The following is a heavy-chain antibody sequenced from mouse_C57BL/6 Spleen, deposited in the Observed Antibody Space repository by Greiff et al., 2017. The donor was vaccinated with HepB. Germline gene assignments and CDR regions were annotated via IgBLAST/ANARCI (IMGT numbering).Heavy chain of an antibody. CDR1: GYTFTDYE. J-gene: IGHJ2*01. CDR3: TRSGQGYYPFNY. D-gene: IGHD2-3*01. V-gene: IGHV1-15*01. Sequence: QVQLQQSGAELVRPGASVTLSCNASGYTFTDYEMHWVKQTPVHGLEWIGAIDPETGGTAYNQKFKGKAILTANKSSSTAYMELRSLTSEDSAVYYCTRSGQGYYPFNYWGQGTTLTVSS. CDR2: IDPETGGT.